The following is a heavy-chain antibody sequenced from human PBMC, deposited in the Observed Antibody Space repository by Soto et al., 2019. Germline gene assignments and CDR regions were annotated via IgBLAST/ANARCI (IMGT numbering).Heavy chain of an antibody. CDR1: GYTFPSFG. Sequence: ASVKVSCKTSGYTFPSFGISLVRQAPGQGLEWMGWISVYNGKTNYAQKLQGRVTLSTETSTRTAYMELKSLRLDDTAVYYCARDQNNWNDGFDHWGQGTLVTVSS. CDR3: ARDQNNWNDGFDH. J-gene: IGHJ4*02. D-gene: IGHD1-20*01. V-gene: IGHV1-18*01. CDR2: ISVYNGKT.